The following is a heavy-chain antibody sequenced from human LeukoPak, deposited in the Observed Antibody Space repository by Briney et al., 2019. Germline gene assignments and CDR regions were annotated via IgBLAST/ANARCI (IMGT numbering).Heavy chain of an antibody. Sequence: PSETLSLTCTVSGGSISSSSYYWGWIRQPPGKGLECIGSIYYSGSTYYNPSLKSRVTISVDTSKNQFSLKLSSVTAADTAVYYCARDGSSSWYDGSNWFDPWGQGTLVTVSS. CDR1: GGSISSSSYY. J-gene: IGHJ5*02. CDR2: IYYSGST. D-gene: IGHD6-13*01. V-gene: IGHV4-39*02. CDR3: ARDGSSSWYDGSNWFDP.